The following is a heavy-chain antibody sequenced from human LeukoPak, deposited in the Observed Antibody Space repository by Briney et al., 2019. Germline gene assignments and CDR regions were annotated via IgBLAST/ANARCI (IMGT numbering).Heavy chain of an antibody. CDR3: ARDSTYYYDSSGYYYSPDAFDI. CDR1: GGSISSYY. CDR2: IYYSGST. D-gene: IGHD3-22*01. Sequence: SETLSLTCTVSGGSISSYYWSWIRQPPGKGLEWIGYIYYSGSTNYNPSLKSRVTISVDTSKNQFSLKLSSVTAADTAVYYCARDSTYYYDSSGYYYSPDAFDIWGQGTMVTVSS. J-gene: IGHJ3*02. V-gene: IGHV4-59*01.